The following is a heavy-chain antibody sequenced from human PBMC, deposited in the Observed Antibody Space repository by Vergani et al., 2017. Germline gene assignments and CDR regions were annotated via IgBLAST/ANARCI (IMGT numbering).Heavy chain of an antibody. D-gene: IGHD3-10*01. V-gene: IGHV3-30*02. CDR2: IRYDGSNK. Sequence: QVQLVESGGGVVQPGGSLRLSCAASGFTFSSYGMHWVRQAPGKGLEWVAFIRYDGSNKYYADSVKGRFTISRDNAKNSLYLQMNSLRAEDTAVYYCARSGPAPYHLYGSGMFYYMDVWGKGTTVTVSS. J-gene: IGHJ6*03. CDR3: ARSGPAPYHLYGSGMFYYMDV. CDR1: GFTFSSYG.